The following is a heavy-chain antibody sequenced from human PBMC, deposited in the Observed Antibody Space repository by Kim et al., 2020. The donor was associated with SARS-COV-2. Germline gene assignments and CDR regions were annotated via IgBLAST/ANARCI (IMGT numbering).Heavy chain of an antibody. Sequence: GGSLRLSCAASGFTFNIYSMNWARQAPGKGLEWVSTISFDGKVIYYADSVKGRFTMSRDNAKNSLYLQMNSLTEDDTAVYFCARDPDSGPNYFDYWGQGSLVTVSS. CDR3: ARDPDSGPNYFDY. V-gene: IGHV3-48*02. D-gene: IGHD4-17*01. CDR1: GFTFNIYS. J-gene: IGHJ4*02. CDR2: ISFDGKVI.